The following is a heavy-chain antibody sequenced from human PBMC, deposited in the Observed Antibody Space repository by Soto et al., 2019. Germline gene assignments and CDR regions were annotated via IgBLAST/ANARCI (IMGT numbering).Heavy chain of an antibody. CDR1: GASIRSYH. V-gene: IGHV4-4*07. D-gene: IGHD3-16*01. J-gene: IGHJ5*02. Sequence: QVQLQESGPGLVKPSETLSLTCAVSGASIRSYHWSWIRQPAGKGLEWIGRMQHTGNTNSNPSLESRVTRSVDTSKNQISLKMTSVTAADTAVYFSAKDVSSRRWFDPWGQGILVIVSS. CDR2: MQHTGNT. CDR3: AKDVSSRRWFDP.